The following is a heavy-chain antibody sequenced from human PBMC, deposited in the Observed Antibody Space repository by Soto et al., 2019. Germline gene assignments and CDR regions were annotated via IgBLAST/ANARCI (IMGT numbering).Heavy chain of an antibody. J-gene: IGHJ6*02. D-gene: IGHD3-16*01. V-gene: IGHV1-8*01. CDR1: GYTFSDFD. Sequence: GASVKVSCKASGYTFSDFDINWLRQAAGQGPEWMGWMNAKRGDTFSAQRLQGKFNMTWDTSLSTAYMEVGSLTSDDAAIYYCARGNPFNYAGFDVWGQGNTVAVSS. CDR3: ARGNPFNYAGFDV. CDR2: MNAKRGDT.